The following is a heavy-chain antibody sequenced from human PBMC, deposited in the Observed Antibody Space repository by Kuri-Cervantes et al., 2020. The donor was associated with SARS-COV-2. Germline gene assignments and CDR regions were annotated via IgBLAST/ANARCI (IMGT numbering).Heavy chain of an antibody. Sequence: LSLTCAASVFTFSDYYMSWIRQAPGKGLEWVSYISSSGRTIYYADTVQGRFTISRDNAKNSLYLQLKGLRAEDTAVYYCARGLTIPMIVVVEVGGADYWGQGTLVTVSS. J-gene: IGHJ4*02. CDR1: VFTFSDYY. CDR3: ARGLTIPMIVVVEVGGADY. CDR2: ISSSGRTI. D-gene: IGHD3-22*01. V-gene: IGHV3-11*04.